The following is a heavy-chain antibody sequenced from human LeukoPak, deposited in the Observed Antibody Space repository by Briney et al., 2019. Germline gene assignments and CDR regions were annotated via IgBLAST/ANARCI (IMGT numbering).Heavy chain of an antibody. CDR2: INWNGGST. CDR1: GFTFDDYG. Sequence: GGSLRLSCAASGFTFDDYGMSWVRQAPGKGLEWVSGINWNGGSTGYADSVKGRFTISRDNAKNSLYLQMNSLRAEDTAVYYCARGNYYDSSDENDYWGQGTLVTVSS. CDR3: ARGNYYDSSDENDY. V-gene: IGHV3-20*04. J-gene: IGHJ4*02. D-gene: IGHD3-22*01.